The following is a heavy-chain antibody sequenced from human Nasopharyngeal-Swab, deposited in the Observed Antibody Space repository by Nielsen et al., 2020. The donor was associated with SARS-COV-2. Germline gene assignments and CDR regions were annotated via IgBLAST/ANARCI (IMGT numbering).Heavy chain of an antibody. J-gene: IGHJ6*02. CDR1: GFTFGDYA. CDR3: TRDRPSYGSGSGTNYYYYGMDV. CDR2: IRSKAYGGTT. V-gene: IGHV3-49*03. Sequence: GGSLRLSCTASGFTFGDYAMSWFRQAPGKGLEWVGFIRSKAYGGTTEYAASVKGRFTISRDDSKSIAYLQMNSLKTEDTAVYYCTRDRPSYGSGSGTNYYYYGMDVWGQGTTVTVSS. D-gene: IGHD3-10*01.